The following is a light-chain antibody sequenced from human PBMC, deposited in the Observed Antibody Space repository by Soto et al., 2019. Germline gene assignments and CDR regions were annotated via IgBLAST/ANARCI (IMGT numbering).Light chain of an antibody. V-gene: IGKV1-5*03. CDR1: QSIGEW. CDR3: QQYDRYSYT. J-gene: IGKJ2*01. Sequence: DIQMTQSPSTLSASVGDRVTITCRASQSIGEWLAWFQQKPGKAPKLLIFAASTLESGVPPRFSGSGSGTDFTLTNSSLQPDDFATYFCQQYDRYSYTFGQGTKLEIK. CDR2: AAS.